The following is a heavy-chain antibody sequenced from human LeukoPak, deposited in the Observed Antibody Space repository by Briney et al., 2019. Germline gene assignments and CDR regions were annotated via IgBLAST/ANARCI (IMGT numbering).Heavy chain of an antibody. CDR3: ARGGRGYSYGYSTRYFDY. V-gene: IGHV4-59*12. CDR2: IYYSGST. Sequence: SETLSLTCTVSGGSISSYYWSWLRQPPGKGLEWIGYIYYSGSTNYNPSLKSRVTISVDTSKNQFSLKLSSVTAADTAVYYCARGGRGYSYGYSTRYFDYWGQGTLVTVSS. CDR1: GGSISSYY. D-gene: IGHD5-18*01. J-gene: IGHJ4*02.